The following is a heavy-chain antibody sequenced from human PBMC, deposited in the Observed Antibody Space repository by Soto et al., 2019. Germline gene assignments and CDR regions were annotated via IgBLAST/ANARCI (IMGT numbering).Heavy chain of an antibody. V-gene: IGHV3-30-3*01. CDR2: ISYDGSNK. Sequence: PGGSLRLSCAASGFTFSSYAMHWVRQAPGKGLEWVAVISYDGSNKYYADSVKGRFTISRDNSKNTLYLQMNSLRAEDTAVYYCARDSYTLNNGYSYGPPYYYYYYGMDVWGQGTTVTVSS. CDR1: GFTFSSYA. CDR3: ARDSYTLNNGYSYGPPYYYYYYGMDV. D-gene: IGHD5-18*01. J-gene: IGHJ6*02.